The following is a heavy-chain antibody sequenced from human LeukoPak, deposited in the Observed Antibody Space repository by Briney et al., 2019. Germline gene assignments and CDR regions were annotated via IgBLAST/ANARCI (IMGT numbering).Heavy chain of an antibody. Sequence: PGGSLRLSCAASGFTFSSYGIHWVRQAPGKGLEWVAVSSYLGGDQFYAESVKGRLTISRDNSNKRVFLQMHTLRGEHTAVYYCAKDRSSGPHYYYGMDVWGRGTTVIVSS. V-gene: IGHV3-30*18. J-gene: IGHJ6*02. CDR3: AKDRSSGPHYYYGMDV. CDR2: SSYLGGDQ. D-gene: IGHD6-25*01. CDR1: GFTFSSYG.